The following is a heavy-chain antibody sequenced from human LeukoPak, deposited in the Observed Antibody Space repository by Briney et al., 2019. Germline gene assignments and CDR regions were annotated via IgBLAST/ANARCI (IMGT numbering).Heavy chain of an antibody. Sequence: SVKVSCKASGGTFSSYAISLVRQAPGQGLEWMGRIIPILGIANYAQKFQGRVTITADKSTSTAYMELSSLRSEDTAVYYCARERGDQPYFDYWGQGTLVTVSS. D-gene: IGHD2-2*01. CDR2: IIPILGIA. V-gene: IGHV1-69*04. CDR1: GGTFSSYA. CDR3: ARERGDQPYFDY. J-gene: IGHJ4*02.